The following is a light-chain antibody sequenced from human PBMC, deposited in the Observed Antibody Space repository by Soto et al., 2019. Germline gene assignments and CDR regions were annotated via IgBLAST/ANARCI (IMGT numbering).Light chain of an antibody. Sequence: QSALTQPPSASGSPGQSLTICRAGTGRDVGAYKYVSWYQQHPGKAPKLIIYEVDKRPSGVPDRFSGSKSGNTASLTVSGLQAEDEADYYCSSYGGSNIPLYVFGTGTKVTVL. CDR2: EVD. CDR1: GRDVGAYKY. V-gene: IGLV2-8*01. J-gene: IGLJ1*01. CDR3: SSYGGSNIPLYV.